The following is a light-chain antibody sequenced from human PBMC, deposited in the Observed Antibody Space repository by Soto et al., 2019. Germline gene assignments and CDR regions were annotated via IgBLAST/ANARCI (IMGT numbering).Light chain of an antibody. J-gene: IGKJ2*01. CDR1: QGLVYSDGNTY. CDR2: KVS. V-gene: IGKV2-30*01. CDR3: MQATHWPPYT. Sequence: EVVMTQSPLYLPVTLGQPASISCWSSQGLVYSDGNTYLNWFQQRPGQSPRRLLYKVSFRDSGVPKKFSGRGSGNDFKLTINRVEAEDVGVYYCMQATHWPPYTFGQGTKLEIK.